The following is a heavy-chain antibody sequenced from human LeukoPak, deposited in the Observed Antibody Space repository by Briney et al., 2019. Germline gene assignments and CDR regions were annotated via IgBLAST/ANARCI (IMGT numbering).Heavy chain of an antibody. J-gene: IGHJ4*02. CDR2: IIPVFGTA. CDR1: GGTFSSYA. Sequence: SVKVSCKASGGTFSSYAISWVRQAPGQGLEWMGGIIPVFGTANYAQKFQGRVTITTDESTSTAYMELSSLRSEDTAVYYCAGYYYDSSGYFVFDYWGQGTLVTVSS. D-gene: IGHD3-22*01. CDR3: AGYYYDSSGYFVFDY. V-gene: IGHV1-69*05.